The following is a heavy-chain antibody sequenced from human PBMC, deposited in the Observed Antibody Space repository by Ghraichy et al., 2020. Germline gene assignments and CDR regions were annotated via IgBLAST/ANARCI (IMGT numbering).Heavy chain of an antibody. Sequence: ESLNISCAVYGGSFSGYYWSWIRQPPGKGLEWIGEINHSGSTNYNPSLKSRVTISVDTSKNQFSLKLSSVTAADTAVYYCARAGGIVVVPAASDPPTNHYNAFDIWGQGTMVTVSS. D-gene: IGHD2-2*01. CDR3: ARAGGIVVVPAASDPPTNHYNAFDI. CDR2: INHSGST. V-gene: IGHV4-34*01. CDR1: GGSFSGYY. J-gene: IGHJ3*02.